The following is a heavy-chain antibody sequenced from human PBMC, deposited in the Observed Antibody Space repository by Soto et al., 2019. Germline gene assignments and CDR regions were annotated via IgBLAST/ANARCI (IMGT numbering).Heavy chain of an antibody. Sequence: GESLKISCKGSGYSFTSYWIGWVRQMPGKGLEWMGIIYPGDSDTRYSPSFQGQVTISADKSISTAYLQWSSLKASDTAMYYCAVGYYGSGSYRYNWFDPWGQGTLVTVSS. CDR1: GYSFTSYW. CDR3: AVGYYGSGSYRYNWFDP. CDR2: IYPGDSDT. V-gene: IGHV5-51*01. J-gene: IGHJ5*02. D-gene: IGHD3-10*01.